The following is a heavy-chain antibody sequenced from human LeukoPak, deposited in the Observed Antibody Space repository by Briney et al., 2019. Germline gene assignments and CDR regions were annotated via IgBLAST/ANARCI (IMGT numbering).Heavy chain of an antibody. CDR1: GYTFTSYY. V-gene: IGHV1-46*01. CDR2: INPSGGST. Sequence: GASVKVSCKASGYTFTSYYMHWVRQGPGQGLEWMGIINPSGGSTSYAQKFQGRVTMTRDTSTSTVYMELSSLRSEDTAVYYCARDHAGLRWSAEGYFDLWGRGTLVTVSS. CDR3: ARDHAGLRWSAEGYFDL. D-gene: IGHD4-23*01. J-gene: IGHJ2*01.